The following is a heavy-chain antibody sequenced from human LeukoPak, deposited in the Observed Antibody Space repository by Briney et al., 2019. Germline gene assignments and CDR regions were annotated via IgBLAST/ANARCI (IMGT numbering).Heavy chain of an antibody. CDR3: AKVYGSGSLYYYYYMDV. CDR2: IYSDIST. Sequence: GGSLRLSCAASGFTVSTNYMSWVRQAPGKGLEWVSVIYSDISTYYADSVKGRFTISRDNSKNTLYLQMNSLRAEDTAVYYCAKVYGSGSLYYYYYMDVWGKGTTVTVSS. D-gene: IGHD3-10*01. V-gene: IGHV3-53*01. J-gene: IGHJ6*03. CDR1: GFTVSTNY.